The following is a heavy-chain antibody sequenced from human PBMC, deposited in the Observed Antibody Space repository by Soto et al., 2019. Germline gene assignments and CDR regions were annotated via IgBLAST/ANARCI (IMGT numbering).Heavy chain of an antibody. CDR1: GYSFTSYW. J-gene: IGHJ5*02. V-gene: IGHV5-51*01. CDR2: IYPGDSDT. D-gene: IGHD2-2*01. Sequence: GGSLRLSCKGSGYSFTSYWIGWVRQMPGKGLEWMGIIYPGDSDTRYSPSFQGQVTISADKSISTAYLQWSSLKASDTAMYYCARREAGSLIPEYQLLWTGFWFDPWGQGTLVTVSS. CDR3: ARREAGSLIPEYQLLWTGFWFDP.